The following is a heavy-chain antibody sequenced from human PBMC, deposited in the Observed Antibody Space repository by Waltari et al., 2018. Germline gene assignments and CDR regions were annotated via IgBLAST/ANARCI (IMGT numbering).Heavy chain of an antibody. Sequence: EVQLVESGGALVQPGGSLRLSCAASGFPFSTYEMNWVRQAPGKGLELISYIRSSGKIMYYADSVKGRFTISRDNAKNSLDLQMNRLRAEDTAVYYCAREDDTSGSFLDHWGQGTLVTVSS. V-gene: IGHV3-48*03. CDR1: GFPFSTYE. CDR2: IRSSGKIM. D-gene: IGHD3-22*01. J-gene: IGHJ4*02. CDR3: AREDDTSGSFLDH.